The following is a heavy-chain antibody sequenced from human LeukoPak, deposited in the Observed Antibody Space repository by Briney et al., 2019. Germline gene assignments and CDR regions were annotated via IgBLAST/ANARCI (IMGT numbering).Heavy chain of an antibody. V-gene: IGHV4-59*08. D-gene: IGHD2-2*01. J-gene: IGHJ3*01. Sequence: SETLSLTCTVSGGSISSYYWSWIRQPPGKGLEWIGYIYNGGNTNCNPSLKSRVTMSVDKSKNQISLNLASLTAADTALYYCAGRGSSSGTFDVWGPGTFVTVSS. CDR2: IYNGGNT. CDR1: GGSISSYY. CDR3: AGRGSSSGTFDV.